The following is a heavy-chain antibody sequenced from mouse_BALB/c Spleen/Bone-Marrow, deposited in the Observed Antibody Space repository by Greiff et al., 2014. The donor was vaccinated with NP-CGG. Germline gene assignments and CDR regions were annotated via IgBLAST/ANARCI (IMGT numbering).Heavy chain of an antibody. CDR2: IYPGNSDA. CDR1: GYSFISYW. CDR3: TRWGIYEYDGGFAY. D-gene: IGHD2-4*01. V-gene: IGHV1-5*01. J-gene: IGHJ3*01. Sequence: EVQLQQSGTVLARPGASVKMSCKASGYSFISYWMHWVKQRPGQGLEWIGAIYPGNSDASYNQKVKGKAKLTAVTSASTAYMELISLTNEDSAVYYCTRWGIYEYDGGFAYWGQGTLVTVSA.